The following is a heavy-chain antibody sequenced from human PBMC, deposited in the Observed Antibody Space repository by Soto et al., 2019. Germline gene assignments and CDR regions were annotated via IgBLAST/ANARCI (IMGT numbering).Heavy chain of an antibody. CDR3: AKDGVERAFDI. CDR2: ISYDGSNK. Sequence: GGSLRLSCAASGFTFSSYGMHWVRQAPGKGLEWVAVISYDGSNKYYADSVKGRFTISRDNSKNTLYLQMNSLRAEDTAVYYCAKDGVERAFDIWGQGTMVT. D-gene: IGHD6-25*01. V-gene: IGHV3-30*18. CDR1: GFTFSSYG. J-gene: IGHJ3*02.